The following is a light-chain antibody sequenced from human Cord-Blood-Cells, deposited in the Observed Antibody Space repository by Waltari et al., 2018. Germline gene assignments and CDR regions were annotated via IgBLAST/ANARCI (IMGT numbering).Light chain of an antibody. J-gene: IGKJ3*01. Sequence: EIVMTQSPATLSVSPGERATLSCRASQSVSSNLAWYQQKPGQAPRLLIYGASTRATGIPARFSRSGSGTEFTLTISSLQSEDFAVYYCQQYNNWPRVTFGPGTKVDIK. CDR3: QQYNNWPRVT. CDR1: QSVSSN. V-gene: IGKV3-15*01. CDR2: GAS.